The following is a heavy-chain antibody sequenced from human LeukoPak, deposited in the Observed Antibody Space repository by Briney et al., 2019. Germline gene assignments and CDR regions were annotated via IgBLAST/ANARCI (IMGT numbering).Heavy chain of an antibody. V-gene: IGHV3-23*01. CDR1: GFTFSSYA. D-gene: IGHD2-2*01. Sequence: GGSLRLSCAASGFTFSSYAMSWVRQAPGKGLEWVSRIRGTDGKTFYADSVKGRFTISRDNSKNTLYLQMNNLRAEDTALYYCAKKGCSTSGCPASFDCWGQGTLVTVSS. CDR2: IRGTDGKT. J-gene: IGHJ4*02. CDR3: AKKGCSTSGCPASFDC.